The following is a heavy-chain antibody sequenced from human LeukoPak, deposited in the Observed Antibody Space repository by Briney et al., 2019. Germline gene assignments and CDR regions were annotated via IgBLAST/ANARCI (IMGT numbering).Heavy chain of an antibody. D-gene: IGHD1-26*01. CDR2: ISYDGSNK. J-gene: IGHJ4*02. V-gene: IGHV3-30-3*01. CDR1: GFTFSSYT. CDR3: AREEATSIILDY. Sequence: PGGSLRLSCAASGFTFSSYTMQWVRQAPGKGLEWVAVISYDGSNKYYADSVKGRFTISRDNSKNTLFLQVNSLRAEDTAVYYCAREEATSIILDYWGQGTLVTVSS.